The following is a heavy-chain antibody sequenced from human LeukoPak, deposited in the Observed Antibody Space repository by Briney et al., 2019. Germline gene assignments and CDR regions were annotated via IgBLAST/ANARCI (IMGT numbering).Heavy chain of an antibody. CDR1: GFTFGDYA. Sequence: GRSLRLSCTASGFTFGDYAMSWVRQAPGKGLEWVGFIRSKAYGGTTEYAASVKGRFTISRDDSKSIAYLQMNSLKTEDTAVYYCTRDLYYYGSGSPFDYWGQGTLVNVSS. CDR3: TRDLYYYGSGSPFDY. V-gene: IGHV3-49*04. J-gene: IGHJ4*02. D-gene: IGHD3-10*01. CDR2: IRSKAYGGTT.